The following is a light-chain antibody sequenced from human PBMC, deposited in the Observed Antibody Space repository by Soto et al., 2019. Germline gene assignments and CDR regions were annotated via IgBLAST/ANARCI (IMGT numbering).Light chain of an antibody. J-gene: IGLJ2*01. V-gene: IGLV2-8*01. CDR1: SSDVGGYNY. Sequence: QSVLTQPPSASGSPGQSVTISCTGTSSDVGGYNYVSWYQQHPGKAPKLMIYEVSKRPSGVPDRFSGSKSGNTASLTVSGLQAEDEGDYYCSSYAGSNNLGVFGGGTNLTVL. CDR2: EVS. CDR3: SSYAGSNNLGV.